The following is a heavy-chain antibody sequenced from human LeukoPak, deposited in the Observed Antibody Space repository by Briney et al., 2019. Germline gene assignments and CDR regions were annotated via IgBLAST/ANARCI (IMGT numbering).Heavy chain of an antibody. CDR1: GFNFNDAW. CDR2: INSDGSTT. CDR3: ARDLYSSSWSFSYYYYMDV. J-gene: IGHJ6*03. D-gene: IGHD6-13*01. V-gene: IGHV3-74*01. Sequence: GGSLRLSCAVSGFNFNDAWMSWVRQAPGKGLVWVSRINSDGSTTYYADSVKGRFTISRDNAKNSLYLQMNSLRAEDTAVYYCARDLYSSSWSFSYYYYMDVWGKGTTVTVSS.